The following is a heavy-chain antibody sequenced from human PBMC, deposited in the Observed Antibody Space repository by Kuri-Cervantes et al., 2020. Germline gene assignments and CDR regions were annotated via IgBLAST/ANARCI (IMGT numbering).Heavy chain of an antibody. CDR3: ASKAAVAGTGAFDI. V-gene: IGHV3-9*01. CDR1: GFIFDDYA. CDR2: ISWNSGSI. Sequence: GGSLRLSCAASGFIFDDYAMHWVRQAPGKGLEWVSGISWNSGSIGYADSVKGRFTISRDNAKNTLYLQMNSLRAEDTAVYYCASKAAVAGTGAFDIWGQGTLVTVSS. J-gene: IGHJ4*02. D-gene: IGHD6-19*01.